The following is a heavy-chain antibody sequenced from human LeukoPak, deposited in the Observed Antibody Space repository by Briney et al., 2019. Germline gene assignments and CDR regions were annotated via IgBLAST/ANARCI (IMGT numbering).Heavy chain of an antibody. CDR3: AKDGQCFNSMYDYFDS. CDR1: GFTFRNFA. D-gene: IGHD2-8*01. J-gene: IGHJ4*02. CDR2: IGGGDT. V-gene: IGHV3-23*01. Sequence: PGGSLRLSCSASGFTFRNFAISWVRQAPGKGLEWVSSIGGGDTHYADSVKGRFTISRDDSRSTVDLQMSSLRAEDTAVYYCAKDGQCFNSMYDYFDSWGQGTLVTVSS.